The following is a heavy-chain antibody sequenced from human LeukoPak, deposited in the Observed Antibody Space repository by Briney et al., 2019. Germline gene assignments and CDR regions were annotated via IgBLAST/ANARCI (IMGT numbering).Heavy chain of an antibody. D-gene: IGHD5-24*01. Sequence: SETLSLTCTVSGGSISSSSYYWGWIRQPPGKGLEWIGSIYYSGSTYYNPSLKSRVTISVDTSKNQFSLKLSSVTAADTAVYYCAKEMATISGVAFDYWGQGTLVTVSS. CDR3: AKEMATISGVAFDY. J-gene: IGHJ4*02. CDR1: GGSISSSSYY. CDR2: IYYSGST. V-gene: IGHV4-39*07.